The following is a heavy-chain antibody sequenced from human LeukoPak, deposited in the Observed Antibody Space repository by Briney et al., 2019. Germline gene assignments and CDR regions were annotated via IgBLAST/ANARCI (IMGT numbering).Heavy chain of an antibody. V-gene: IGHV3-23*01. CDR2: ITRGGSP. J-gene: IGHJ4*02. CDR3: AKEHLKYANDNRGSFDY. D-gene: IGHD3-22*01. CDR1: GFPFSETA. Sequence: TGGSLTLSCVASGFPFSETAMTWVRQAPGKGLEWLSVITRGGSPYYADSVKGRFTISRDNARNTVYLQLNSLRNEDTALYYCAKEHLKYANDNRGSFDYWGQGTLVTVSS.